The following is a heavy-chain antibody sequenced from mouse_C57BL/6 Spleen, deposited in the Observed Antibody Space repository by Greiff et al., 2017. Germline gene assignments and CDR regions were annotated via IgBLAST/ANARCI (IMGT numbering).Heavy chain of an antibody. Sequence: VQLQQSGPELVKPGASVKISCKASGYSFTGYYMNWVKQSPEKSLEWIGEINPSTGGTTYNQKFKAKATLTVDKSSSTAYMQLKSLTSEDSAVYYCARYNGSSYPWFAYWGQGTLVTVSA. CDR1: GYSFTGYY. CDR2: INPSTGGT. J-gene: IGHJ3*01. CDR3: ARYNGSSYPWFAY. D-gene: IGHD1-1*01. V-gene: IGHV1-42*01.